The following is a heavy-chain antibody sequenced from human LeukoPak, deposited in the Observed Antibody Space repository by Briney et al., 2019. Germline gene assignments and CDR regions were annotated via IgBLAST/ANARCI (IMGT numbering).Heavy chain of an antibody. J-gene: IGHJ3*02. V-gene: IGHV4-59*01. Sequence: SETLSLTCTVSGGSICSYYWSWVRQPPGKGLEWIGYIYYSGSTNYNPSLKSRVTISVDTSKNQFSLKLSSVTAADTAVYYCARDRVVVVPAAINKDAFDIWGQGTMVTVSS. CDR2: IYYSGST. CDR3: ARDRVVVVPAAINKDAFDI. D-gene: IGHD2-2*02. CDR1: GGSICSYY.